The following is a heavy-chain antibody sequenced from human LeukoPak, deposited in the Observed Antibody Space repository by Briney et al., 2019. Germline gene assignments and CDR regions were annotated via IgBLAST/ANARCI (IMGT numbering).Heavy chain of an antibody. Sequence: SETLSLTCAVYGGSFSGYYWSWIRQPPGKGLEWIGYIYYSGSTNYNPSLKSRVTISVDTSKNQFSLKLSSVTAADTAVYYCASGIAPALVDYWGQGTLVTVSS. D-gene: IGHD6-25*01. J-gene: IGHJ4*02. V-gene: IGHV4-59*01. CDR2: IYYSGST. CDR1: GGSFSGYY. CDR3: ASGIAPALVDY.